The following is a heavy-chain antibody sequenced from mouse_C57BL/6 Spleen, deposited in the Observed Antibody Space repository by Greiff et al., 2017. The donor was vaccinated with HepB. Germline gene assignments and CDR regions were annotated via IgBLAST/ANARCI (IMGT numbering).Heavy chain of an antibody. CDR2: ISYSGST. J-gene: IGHJ2*01. CDR1: GYSITSGYD. CDR3: ARGGTTVLDFDY. D-gene: IGHD1-1*01. V-gene: IGHV3-1*01. Sequence: EVKLQESGPGMVKPSQSLSLTCTVTGYSITSGYDWHWIRHFPGNKLEWMGYISYSGSTNYNPSLKSRISITHDTSKNHFFLKLNSVTTEDTATYYCARGGTTVLDFDYWGQGTTLTVSS.